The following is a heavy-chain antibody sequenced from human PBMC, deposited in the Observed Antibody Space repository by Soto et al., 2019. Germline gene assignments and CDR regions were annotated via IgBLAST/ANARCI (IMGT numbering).Heavy chain of an antibody. D-gene: IGHD2-15*01. V-gene: IGHV1-8*01. Sequence: ASVKVSCKASGYTFTSYDINWVRQATGQGLEWMGWMNPNSGNTGYAQKFQGRVTMTRNTSISTAYMELSSLRSEDTAVYYCARGPFCSGGSCYSGYYYYYMDVWGKGTTVTVSS. CDR3: ARGPFCSGGSCYSGYYYYYMDV. CDR2: MNPNSGNT. J-gene: IGHJ6*03. CDR1: GYTFTSYD.